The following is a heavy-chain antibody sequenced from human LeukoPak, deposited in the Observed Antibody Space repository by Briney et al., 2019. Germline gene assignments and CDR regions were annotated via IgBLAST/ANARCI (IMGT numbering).Heavy chain of an antibody. V-gene: IGHV3-21*01. CDR2: ISSSSSYI. D-gene: IGHD4-17*01. J-gene: IGHJ3*02. CDR1: GFIFSSYS. Sequence: PGGSLRLSCAASGFIFSSYSMNWVRQAPGKGLEWVSSISSSSSYIYYADSVKGRFTISRDNAKNSLYLQMNSLRAEDTAVYYCARDARFTVTTSVDAFDIWGQGTMVTVSS. CDR3: ARDARFTVTTSVDAFDI.